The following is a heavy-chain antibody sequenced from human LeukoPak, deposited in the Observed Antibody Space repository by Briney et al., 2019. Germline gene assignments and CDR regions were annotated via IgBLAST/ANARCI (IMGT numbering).Heavy chain of an antibody. D-gene: IGHD6-19*01. J-gene: IGHJ6*03. CDR2: INHSGST. CDR1: GGSFSGYY. V-gene: IGHV4-34*01. CDR3: ARSRRLGKWLVPYYYYYMDV. Sequence: SETLSLTCAVYGGSFSGYYWSWIRQPPGKGLEWIGEINHSGSTNYNPSLKSRVTISVDTSKNQFSLKLSSVTAADTAVYYCARSRRLGKWLVPYYYYYMDVWGKGTTVTISS.